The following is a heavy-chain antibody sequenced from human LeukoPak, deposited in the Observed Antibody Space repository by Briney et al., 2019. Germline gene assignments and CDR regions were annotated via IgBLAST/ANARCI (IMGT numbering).Heavy chain of an antibody. CDR1: GYTFTVYY. V-gene: IGHV1-2*02. D-gene: IGHD1-1*01. Sequence: GASVKVSCKASGYTFTVYYIHRVRQAPGQGLEWLGWIDPNSGVTNYAQKFQGRVAMTRDTSISTAYMELSRLRSDDSAVYYCARAKRLPLDYWGQGTLVTVSS. CDR3: ARAKRLPLDY. J-gene: IGHJ4*02. CDR2: IDPNSGVT.